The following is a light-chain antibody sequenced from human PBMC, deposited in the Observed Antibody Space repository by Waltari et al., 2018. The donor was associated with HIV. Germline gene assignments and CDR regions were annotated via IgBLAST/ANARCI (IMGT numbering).Light chain of an antibody. V-gene: IGLV1-47*01. CDR2: RDN. CDR3: ATWDDSLGGFYV. Sequence: QSVLTQPPSASGTPGQRVTISGSGTTSNVGSNFVSWYQQLPGTAPKLLIYRDNRRPSWVPDRFSGSKSGASASLAISGLRSEDEGDYYCATWDDSLGGFYVFGAGTKVTVL. CDR1: TSNVGSNF. J-gene: IGLJ1*01.